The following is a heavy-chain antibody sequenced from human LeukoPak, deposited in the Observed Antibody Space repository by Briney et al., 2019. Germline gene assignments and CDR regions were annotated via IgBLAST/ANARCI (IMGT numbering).Heavy chain of an antibody. CDR1: GGSISSKTYY. CDR3: ARQIVGATYFEY. CDR2: IHYSGST. Sequence: SSETLSLTCTVSGGSISSKTYYWAWIRQPPGKGLEWIVSIHYSGSTYYNPSLKSRVTISVDTSRNQFSLRLSSVTTADTAVYYCARQIVGATYFEYWGQGTLVTVSS. V-gene: IGHV4-39*01. D-gene: IGHD1-26*01. J-gene: IGHJ4*02.